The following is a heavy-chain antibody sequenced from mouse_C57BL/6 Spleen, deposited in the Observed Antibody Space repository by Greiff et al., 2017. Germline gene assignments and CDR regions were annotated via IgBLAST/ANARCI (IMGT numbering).Heavy chain of an antibody. J-gene: IGHJ4*01. Sequence: EVQLVESGGGLVQPKGSLKLSCAASGFTFNTYAMHWVRQAPGKGLEWVARIRSKSSNYATYYADSVKDRFTISRDDSQSMLYLQMNNLKTEDTAMYDCVREEGYYYGSRPTWEDAMDYWGQGTSVTVSS. V-gene: IGHV10-3*01. CDR2: IRSKSSNYAT. D-gene: IGHD1-1*01. CDR1: GFTFNTYA. CDR3: VREEGYYYGSRPTWEDAMDY.